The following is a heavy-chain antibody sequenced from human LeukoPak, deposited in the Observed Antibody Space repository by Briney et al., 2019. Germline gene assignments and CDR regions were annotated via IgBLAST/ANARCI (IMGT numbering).Heavy chain of an antibody. V-gene: IGHV3-30*18. CDR3: AKDFGSSSGYWDDAFDI. D-gene: IGHD3-22*01. Sequence: PGGSLLLSCAASGFIFSAYGMHWVRQAPGKGLEWGAVISYDGSNKYYADSVKGRFTISRDNSKNTLYLQMNSLRAEDTAVYYCAKDFGSSSGYWDDAFDIWGQGTMVTVSS. CDR1: GFIFSAYG. CDR2: ISYDGSNK. J-gene: IGHJ3*02.